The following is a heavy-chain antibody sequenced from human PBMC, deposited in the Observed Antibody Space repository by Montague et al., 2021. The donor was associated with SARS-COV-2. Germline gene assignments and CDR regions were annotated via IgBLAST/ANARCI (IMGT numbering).Heavy chain of an antibody. V-gene: IGHV4-39*01. D-gene: IGHD4/OR15-4a*01. Sequence: SETLSLTCTVSGGYIGSSYSYWGWLPPPPGQDLEWIVSISYSTSNFYNPSLRSRVTISEDTSKNQFSLNLTSVTAADTAVYYCAGYRVGAMVRSWGPGTLVTVSS. CDR1: GGYIGSSYSY. CDR3: AGYRVGAMVRS. J-gene: IGHJ5*02. CDR2: ISYSTSN.